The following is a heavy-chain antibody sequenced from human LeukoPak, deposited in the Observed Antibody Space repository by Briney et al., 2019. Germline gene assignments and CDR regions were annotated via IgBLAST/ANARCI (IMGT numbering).Heavy chain of an antibody. CDR1: GFTVSSNY. CDR3: AKDKLERRGPYFDY. V-gene: IGHV3-53*05. D-gene: IGHD1-1*01. CDR2: IYSGGNT. Sequence: PGGSLRLSCAASGFTVSSNYMSWVRQAPGKGLEWVSVIYSGGNTYYADSVKGRFTISRDNSKNTLYLQMNSLRAEDTAVYYCAKDKLERRGPYFDYWGQGTLVTVSS. J-gene: IGHJ4*02.